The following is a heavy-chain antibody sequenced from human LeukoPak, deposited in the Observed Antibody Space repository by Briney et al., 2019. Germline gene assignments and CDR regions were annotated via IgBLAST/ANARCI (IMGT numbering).Heavy chain of an antibody. CDR2: INHSGST. V-gene: IGHV4-34*01. CDR3: ARRWGRPDAFDI. D-gene: IGHD3-16*01. Sequence: PSETLSLTCAVYGGSFSGYYWSWIRQPPGKGLEWIGEINHSGSTNYNPSPMSRVTISLDTSKNQLSLKLSSVTAADTAVYYCARRWGRPDAFDIWCQGTMVTVSS. J-gene: IGHJ3*02. CDR1: GGSFSGYY.